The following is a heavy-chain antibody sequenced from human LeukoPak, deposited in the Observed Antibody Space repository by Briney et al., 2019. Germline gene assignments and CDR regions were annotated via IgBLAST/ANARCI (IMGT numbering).Heavy chain of an antibody. Sequence: GGSLRLSCAASGFTFSSYEMNWVRQAPGKGLEWVSAISGSGGSTYYADSVKGRFTISRDNSKNTLYLQMNSLRAEDTAVYYCAKDPVNDSSGYSWGQGTLVTVSS. CDR3: AKDPVNDSSGYS. CDR1: GFTFSSYE. CDR2: ISGSGGST. D-gene: IGHD3-22*01. V-gene: IGHV3-23*01. J-gene: IGHJ5*02.